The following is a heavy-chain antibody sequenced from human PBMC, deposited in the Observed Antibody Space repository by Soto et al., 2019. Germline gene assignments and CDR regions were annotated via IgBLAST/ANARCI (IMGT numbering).Heavy chain of an antibody. CDR3: ARGGLGNYYNDY. V-gene: IGHV3-74*01. J-gene: IGHJ4*02. Sequence: EVQLVESGGGLVQPGGSLRLSCAASGFTFSRDWMHWVRQSPGKGLVWVSRIKGDGTITNYADSVKGRFTTSRDNAKNTVYLQLNSLTTEDTAVYYCARGGLGNYYNDYWGQGTLDTVSS. CDR1: GFTFSRDW. D-gene: IGHD3-10*01. CDR2: IKGDGTIT.